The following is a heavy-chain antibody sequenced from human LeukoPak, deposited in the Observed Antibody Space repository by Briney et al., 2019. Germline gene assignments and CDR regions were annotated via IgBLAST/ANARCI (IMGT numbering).Heavy chain of an antibody. CDR3: AKDREFGVVIGYYFDY. V-gene: IGHV3-30*04. J-gene: IGHJ4*02. CDR2: ISYDGSNK. Sequence: AGGSLRLSCAASGFTFSSYAMHWVRQAPGKGLEWVAVISYDGSNKYYADSVKGRFTISRDNSKNTLYLQMNSLRAEDTAVYYCAKDREFGVVIGYYFDYWGQGTLVTVSS. D-gene: IGHD3-3*01. CDR1: GFTFSSYA.